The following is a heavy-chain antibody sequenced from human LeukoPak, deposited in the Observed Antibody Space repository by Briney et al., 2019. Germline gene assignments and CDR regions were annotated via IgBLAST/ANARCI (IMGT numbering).Heavy chain of an antibody. Sequence: GGSLRLSCAASGFTFSSYWMSWVRQAPGKGLEWVANIKQDGSEKYYVDSVKGRFTISRDNAKNSLYLQMNSLRAEVTAVYYCARVNSVPAAIIHYYYMDVWGKGTTVTVSS. D-gene: IGHD2-2*01. V-gene: IGHV3-7*01. J-gene: IGHJ6*03. CDR2: IKQDGSEK. CDR1: GFTFSSYW. CDR3: ARVNSVPAAIIHYYYMDV.